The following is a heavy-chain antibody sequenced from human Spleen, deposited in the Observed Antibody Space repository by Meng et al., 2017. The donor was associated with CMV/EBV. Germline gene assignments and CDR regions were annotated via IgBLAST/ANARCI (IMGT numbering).Heavy chain of an antibody. J-gene: IGHJ5*02. CDR2: IYYSGST. V-gene: IGHV4-31*02. CDR1: ISSGVYY. D-gene: IGHD1-7*01. Sequence: ISSGVYYWSWIRQHPGKGLEWIGYIYYSGSTYYNPSLKSRVTISVDTSKNPFSLKLSSVTAADTAVYYCARENLIPVTTGMYDWFDPWGQGTLVTVSS. CDR3: ARENLIPVTTGMYDWFDP.